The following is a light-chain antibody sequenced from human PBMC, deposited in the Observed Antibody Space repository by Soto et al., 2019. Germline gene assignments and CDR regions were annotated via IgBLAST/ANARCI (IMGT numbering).Light chain of an antibody. CDR1: QGITNY. V-gene: IGKV1-27*01. Sequence: QMTQSPSSLSASVGDRVTITCRASQGITNYLGWYQQKPGKVPKLLIYAASTLQTGVPSRFNGSGSGTDFTLTINSLQPEDVATYYCQSYNSAPHSFGGGTKVETK. CDR2: AAS. J-gene: IGKJ4*01. CDR3: QSYNSAPHS.